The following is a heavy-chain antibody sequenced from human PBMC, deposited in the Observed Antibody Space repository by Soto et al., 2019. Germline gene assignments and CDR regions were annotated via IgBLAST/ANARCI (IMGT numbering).Heavy chain of an antibody. V-gene: IGHV5-51*01. Sequence: GESLKISCQGSGYNFANYWIAWVRQMPGKGLEWMGTIYPEDSKTKYSPSFQGQVTISADKSISTAYVQWSSLKASDSAIYYCFRGGVTSRTFDYWGQGTLVTVSS. J-gene: IGHJ4*02. CDR2: IYPEDSKT. CDR3: FRGGVTSRTFDY. CDR1: GYNFANYW. D-gene: IGHD3-16*01.